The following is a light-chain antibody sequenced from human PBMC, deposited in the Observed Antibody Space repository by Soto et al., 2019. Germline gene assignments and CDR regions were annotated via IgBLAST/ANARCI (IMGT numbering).Light chain of an antibody. V-gene: IGLV2-14*03. CDR1: SSDVGGYNF. Sequence: QSALTQPASVSGSPGQSITISCTGTSSDVGGYNFVSWYQQHPGKVPKLLIFDVNRRPSGVSNRFSGSKSGNTASLTISGLQAEDEGDYYCCSYTSISTYVFGSGTKLTVL. J-gene: IGLJ1*01. CDR3: CSYTSISTYV. CDR2: DVN.